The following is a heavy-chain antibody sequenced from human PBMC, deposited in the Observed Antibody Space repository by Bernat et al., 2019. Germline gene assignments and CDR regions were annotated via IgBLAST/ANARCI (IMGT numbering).Heavy chain of an antibody. D-gene: IGHD6-19*01. Sequence: QVQLVESGGGVVQPGRSLRLSCAASGFTFSSYGMHWVRQAPGKGLEWVAVISYDGSNKYYADSVKGRFTISRDNSKNTLYLQMNSLRAEDTAVYYCAKVWIAVAGMEWYFDLWGRGTLVTVSS. CDR2: ISYDGSNK. V-gene: IGHV3-30*18. CDR1: GFTFSSYG. CDR3: AKVWIAVAGMEWYFDL. J-gene: IGHJ2*01.